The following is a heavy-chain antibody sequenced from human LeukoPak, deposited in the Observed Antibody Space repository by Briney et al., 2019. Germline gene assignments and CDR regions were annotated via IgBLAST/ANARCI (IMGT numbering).Heavy chain of an antibody. D-gene: IGHD3-22*01. J-gene: IGHJ4*02. V-gene: IGHV3-15*01. CDR3: TTGGSSGYYLRSRFDF. Sequence: GGSLRLSCAASGFTFSNAWMSWVRQAPGKGLEWVGRIKSKTDGGTTDYAAPVKGRFTISRDDSKNTLYLQMNSLKTEDTVVYYCTTGGSSGYYLRSRFDFWGQGTLVTVSS. CDR1: GFTFSNAW. CDR2: IKSKTDGGTT.